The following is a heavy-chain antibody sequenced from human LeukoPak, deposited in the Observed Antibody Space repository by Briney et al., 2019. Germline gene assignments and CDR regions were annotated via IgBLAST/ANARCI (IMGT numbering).Heavy chain of an antibody. Sequence: GGSLRLSCAASGFTFSSYGMHWVRQAPGKGLEWVAVISYDGSNKYYADSVKGRFTISRDNSKNTLYLQMNSLRAEDTAVYYCAKDRQYYYDSSGYSDYYFDYWGQGTLVIVSS. J-gene: IGHJ4*02. CDR1: GFTFSSYG. D-gene: IGHD3-22*01. CDR3: AKDRQYYYDSSGYSDYYFDY. CDR2: ISYDGSNK. V-gene: IGHV3-30*18.